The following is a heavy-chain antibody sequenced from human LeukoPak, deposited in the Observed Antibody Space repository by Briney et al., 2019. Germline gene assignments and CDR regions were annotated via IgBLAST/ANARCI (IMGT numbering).Heavy chain of an antibody. CDR3: ARELIGVITDFDY. V-gene: IGHV3-7*03. CDR1: GFTFSSYW. D-gene: IGHD3-10*01. J-gene: IGHJ4*02. CDR2: IKEDGSEK. Sequence: GSLRLSCAASGFTFSSYWMNWARQAPGKGLEWVANIKEDGSEKYYVDSVKGRFTISRDNAKNSLYLQMNGLRAEDTAVYYCARELIGVITDFDYWGQGTLVTVSS.